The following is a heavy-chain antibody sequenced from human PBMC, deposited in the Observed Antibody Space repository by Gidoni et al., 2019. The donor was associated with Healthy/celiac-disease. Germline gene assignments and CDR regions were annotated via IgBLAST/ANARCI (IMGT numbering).Heavy chain of an antibody. V-gene: IGHV3-30*18. CDR1: GFTFSSYG. CDR2: ISYDGSNK. D-gene: IGHD6-13*01. Sequence: GVVQPGRSLRLSCAASGFTFSSYGMHWVRQAPGKGLEWVAVISYDGSNKYYADSVKGRFTISRDNSKNTLYLQMNSLRAEDTAVYYCAKENFSSSSWYYYYYYGMDVWGQGTTVTVSS. CDR3: AKENFSSSSWYYYYYYGMDV. J-gene: IGHJ6*02.